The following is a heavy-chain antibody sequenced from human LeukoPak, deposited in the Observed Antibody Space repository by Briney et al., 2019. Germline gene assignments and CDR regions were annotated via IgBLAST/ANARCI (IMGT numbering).Heavy chain of an antibody. CDR1: GFTFSDYY. CDR3: ARGGDDYVWGSYRYTGPLDY. CDR2: ISSSGSTI. D-gene: IGHD3-16*02. Sequence: PGGSLRLSCAASGFTFSDYYTSWIRQAPGKGLEWVSYISSSGSTIYYADSVKGRFTISRDNAKNSLYLQMNSLRAEDTAVYYCARGGDDYVWGSYRYTGPLDYWGQGTLVTVSS. V-gene: IGHV3-11*01. J-gene: IGHJ4*02.